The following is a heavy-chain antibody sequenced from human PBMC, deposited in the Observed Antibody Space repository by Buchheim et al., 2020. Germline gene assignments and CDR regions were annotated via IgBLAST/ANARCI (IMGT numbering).Heavy chain of an antibody. Sequence: QVQLVQSGAEVKKPGASVKVSCKASGYTFTSYAMHWVRQAPGQRLEWMGWINAGNGNTKYSQKFQGRVTITRDTSASTAYMELGSLRSEDTAVYYCARDPVLVAAAGWFDPWGQGTL. V-gene: IGHV1-3*01. CDR2: INAGNGNT. D-gene: IGHD6-13*01. J-gene: IGHJ5*02. CDR1: GYTFTSYA. CDR3: ARDPVLVAAAGWFDP.